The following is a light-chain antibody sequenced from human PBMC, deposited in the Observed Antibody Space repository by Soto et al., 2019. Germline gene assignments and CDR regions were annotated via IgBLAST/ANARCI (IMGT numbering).Light chain of an antibody. V-gene: IGKV3-20*01. J-gene: IGKJ1*01. CDR2: DVS. CDR3: QQYGSSPRT. Sequence: EIVLTDSPGTLSLSPGERAALSCRASRSLSSTSLAWYQQRPGQAPRLLIYDVSSRATGIPDRFSGSGSGTDFTLTINRLEPDDFAVYYCQQYGSSPRTFGQGTKVDIK. CDR1: RSLSSTS.